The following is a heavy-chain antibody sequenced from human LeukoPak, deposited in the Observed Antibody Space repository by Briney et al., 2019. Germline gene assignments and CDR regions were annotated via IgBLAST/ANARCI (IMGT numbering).Heavy chain of an antibody. CDR2: ISSSSSYI. D-gene: IGHD5-12*01. Sequence: GGSLRLSCAASGFTFSSYSMNWVRQAPGKGLEWVSSISSSSSYIYYADSVKGRFTISRDNAKSSLYLQMNSLRAEDTAVYYCARDHKEGGYDLLTGLGWRYYYYVDVWGKGTTVTVSS. CDR3: ARDHKEGGYDLLTGLGWRYYYYVDV. V-gene: IGHV3-21*01. CDR1: GFTFSSYS. J-gene: IGHJ6*03.